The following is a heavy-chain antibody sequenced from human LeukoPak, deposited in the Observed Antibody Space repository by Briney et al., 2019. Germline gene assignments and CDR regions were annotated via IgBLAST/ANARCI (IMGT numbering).Heavy chain of an antibody. J-gene: IGHJ4*02. V-gene: IGHV1-69*13. D-gene: IGHD5-12*01. CDR3: ASPRLSSFGGYVLHFDY. CDR1: GYTFTSYD. CDR2: IIPIFGTA. Sequence: GASVKVSCKASGYTFTSYDISWVRQAPGQGLEWMGGIIPIFGTANYAQKFQGRVTITADESTSTAYMELSSLRSEDTAVYYCASPRLSSFGGYVLHFDYWGQGTLVTVSS.